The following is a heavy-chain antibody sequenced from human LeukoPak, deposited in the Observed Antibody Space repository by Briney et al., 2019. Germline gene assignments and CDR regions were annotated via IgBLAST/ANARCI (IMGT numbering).Heavy chain of an antibody. D-gene: IGHD3-16*01. J-gene: IGHJ3*02. CDR1: DDSIDSVSYY. CDR3: ARDGGLAITGHAVLHI. CDR2: IHSSGTS. Sequence: TSQTLSITCRVSDDSIDSVSYYWHWIRQAAGKGLEWIGRIHSSGTSNSNPSLKSRVTMSVDTSKKEFSLKVDSVTAADTATYFCARDGGLAITGHAVLHIWGPGTTVIVSS. V-gene: IGHV4-61*02.